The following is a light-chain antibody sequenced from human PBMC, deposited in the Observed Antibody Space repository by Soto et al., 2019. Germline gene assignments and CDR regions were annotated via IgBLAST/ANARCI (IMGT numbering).Light chain of an antibody. Sequence: DIQMTQSPSSLSASVGDRVTIPCRASQSISSYVNWYQHKPGKAPKLLIYAASTLQSGVPSRFSGSGSGTDFTPTISNLQPEDFATYYCQQSYNTPPYTFGQGTKLEIK. V-gene: IGKV1-39*01. CDR3: QQSYNTPPYT. CDR1: QSISSY. CDR2: AAS. J-gene: IGKJ2*01.